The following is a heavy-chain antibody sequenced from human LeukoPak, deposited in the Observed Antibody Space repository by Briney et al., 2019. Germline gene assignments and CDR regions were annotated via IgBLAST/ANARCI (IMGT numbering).Heavy chain of an antibody. CDR3: ARVRGDFETD. Sequence: SETLSLTCSVPGGSLSSYYWTWIRQPPGKGLEWIGYRYYSGSTTYNPSLKSRVTISVDTSKSQFSLKLISVTAADTAIYYCARVRGDFETDWGQGTLVTVSS. CDR2: RYYSGST. D-gene: IGHD3-16*01. CDR1: GGSLSSYY. J-gene: IGHJ1*01. V-gene: IGHV4-59*01.